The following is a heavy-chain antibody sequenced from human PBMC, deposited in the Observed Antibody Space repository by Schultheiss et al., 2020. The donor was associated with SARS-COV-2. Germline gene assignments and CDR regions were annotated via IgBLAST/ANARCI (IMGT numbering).Heavy chain of an antibody. J-gene: IGHJ4*02. V-gene: IGHV3-30*02. CDR1: GFTFSSYG. CDR3: AKEVGGLELGPLDY. CDR2: IRYDVSNK. D-gene: IGHD1-7*01. Sequence: GGSLRLSCAASGFTFSSYGMHWVRQAPGKGLEWVAFIRYDVSNKYYADSVKGRFTISRDNSKNTLYLQMNSLRAEDTAVYYCAKEVGGLELGPLDYWGQGTLVTVSS.